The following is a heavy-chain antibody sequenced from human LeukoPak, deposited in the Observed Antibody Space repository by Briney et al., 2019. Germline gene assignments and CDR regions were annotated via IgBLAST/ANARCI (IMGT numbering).Heavy chain of an antibody. J-gene: IGHJ4*02. CDR2: IRYDGSNK. D-gene: IGHD4-17*01. CDR3: AKPMTTVTPFDY. V-gene: IGHV3-30*02. CDR1: GFTFNNYG. Sequence: GALRLSCAASGFTFNNYGMHWVRQAPGEGLEGVAFIRYDGSNKYYAESVKGRFTISRDDSKNTLYLQMKSLRAEDTAVYYCAKPMTTVTPFDYWGQGTLVTVSS.